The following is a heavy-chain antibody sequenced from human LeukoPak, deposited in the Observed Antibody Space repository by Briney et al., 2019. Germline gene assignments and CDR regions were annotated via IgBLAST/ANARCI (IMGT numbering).Heavy chain of an antibody. CDR1: GFTFSNAR. CDR3: ATHSSSLDY. J-gene: IGHJ4*02. Sequence: GGSLRLSCAASGFTFSNARMSWVRQAPGKGLEWVANIKQDGSEKYYVDSVKGRFTISRDNAKNSLYLKMNSLRAEDTAVYYCATHSSSLDYWGQGTLVTASS. D-gene: IGHD6-6*01. CDR2: IKQDGSEK. V-gene: IGHV3-7*01.